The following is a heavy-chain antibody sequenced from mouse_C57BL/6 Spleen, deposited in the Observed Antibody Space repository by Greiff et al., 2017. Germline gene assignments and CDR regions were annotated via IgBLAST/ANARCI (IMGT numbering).Heavy chain of an antibody. CDR1: GYTFTSYW. CDR2: IDPSDSYT. D-gene: IGHD1-1*01. CDR3: ARRDYGSSYGYFDV. J-gene: IGHJ1*03. Sequence: QVQLQQPGAELVKPGASVKLSCKASGYTFTSYWMQWVNQRPGQGLEWIGEIDPSDSYTNYNQKFKGKATLTVDTSSSTAYMQLSSLTSEDSAVYYCARRDYGSSYGYFDVWGTGTTVTVSS. V-gene: IGHV1-50*01.